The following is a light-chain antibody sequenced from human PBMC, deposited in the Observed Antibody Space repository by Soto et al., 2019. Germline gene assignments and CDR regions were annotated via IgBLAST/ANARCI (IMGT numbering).Light chain of an antibody. J-gene: IGKJ2*01. Sequence: EIVLTQSPGTLSLSPGERANLSCRASQSVTSGYLGWYQQKPGQAPRLLISRASSRATGISDRFSGSGSGTDFTLTNSRLEPEDCAVYYCQHYGTSPPMYTFGQGTKVEIK. CDR3: QHYGTSPPMYT. CDR2: RAS. CDR1: QSVTSGY. V-gene: IGKV3-20*01.